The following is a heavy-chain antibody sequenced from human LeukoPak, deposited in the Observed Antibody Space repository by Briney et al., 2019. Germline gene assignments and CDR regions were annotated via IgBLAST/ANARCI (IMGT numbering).Heavy chain of an antibody. CDR1: GGTFSSYV. CDR3: ARTLNDFWSGYYTY. V-gene: IGHV1-69*13. J-gene: IGHJ4*02. D-gene: IGHD3-3*01. Sequence: ASVKVSCKASGGTFSSYVISWVLQAPGQGLEWMGGIIPIFGTANYAQKFQGRVTITSDESTSTAYMELSSLRSEDTAVYYCARTLNDFWSGYYTYWGKGPRVTVS. CDR2: IIPIFGTA.